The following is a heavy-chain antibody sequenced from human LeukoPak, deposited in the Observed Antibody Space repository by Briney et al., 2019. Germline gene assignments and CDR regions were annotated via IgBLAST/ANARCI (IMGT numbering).Heavy chain of an antibody. CDR3: ARGPPYIVVVTAIGFFDY. J-gene: IGHJ4*02. CDR1: GFIFRNYA. D-gene: IGHD2-21*02. Sequence: GGSLRLSCAASGFIFRNYAIHWVRQAPGKGLEWVAVISYDGNNKYYADSVKGRFTISRDNSKNTLYLQMNSLRAEDTAVYYCARGPPYIVVVTAIGFFDYWGQGTLVTVSS. CDR2: ISYDGNNK. V-gene: IGHV3-30-3*01.